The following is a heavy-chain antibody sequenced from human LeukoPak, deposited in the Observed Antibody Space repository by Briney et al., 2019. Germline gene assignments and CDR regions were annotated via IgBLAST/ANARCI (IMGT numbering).Heavy chain of an antibody. CDR1: GGSISSGGYY. CDR2: IYYSGST. Sequence: SETLSLTCTVSGGSISSGGYYWSWIRQHPGKGLEWIGYIYYSGSTSYNPSLKSRITISVDTSKNQFSLKLSSVTAADTAVYYCARGSPYDFWSGPDFDYWGQGTLVTVSS. CDR3: ARGSPYDFWSGPDFDY. V-gene: IGHV4-31*03. J-gene: IGHJ4*02. D-gene: IGHD3-3*01.